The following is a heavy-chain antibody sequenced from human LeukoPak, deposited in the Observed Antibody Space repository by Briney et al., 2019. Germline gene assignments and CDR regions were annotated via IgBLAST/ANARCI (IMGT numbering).Heavy chain of an antibody. J-gene: IGHJ3*02. CDR3: ARDQGRGGAFDI. Sequence: SETLSLTCTVSGGSMSSYYWSWIRQPPGKGLEWVGYIYYSGTTNYNPSLKSRLTISVDTSQNQFSLKLSSVTAADTAVYYCARDQGRGGAFDIWGQGTMVTVSS. CDR1: GGSMSSYY. CDR2: IYYSGTT. D-gene: IGHD1-26*01. V-gene: IGHV4-59*01.